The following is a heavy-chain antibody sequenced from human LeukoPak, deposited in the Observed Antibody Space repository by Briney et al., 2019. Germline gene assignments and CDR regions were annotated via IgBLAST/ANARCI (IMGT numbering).Heavy chain of an antibody. CDR1: GHSISSSCDY. V-gene: IGHV4-39*02. D-gene: IGHD3-9*01. Sequence: SLTLALICTVSGHSISSSCDYWGWSRQPPGKVLGRIGSIYYCGSTYYNPTRKSRVTISVDPSKNQFSLKLSSVTVADTAVYYCAREGRVRYFDWSHYYYYGMDVWGQGTTVTVSS. J-gene: IGHJ6*02. CDR3: AREGRVRYFDWSHYYYYGMDV. CDR2: IYYCGST.